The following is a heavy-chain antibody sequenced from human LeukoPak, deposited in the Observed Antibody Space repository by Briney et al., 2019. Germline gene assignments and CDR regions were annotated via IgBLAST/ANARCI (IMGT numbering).Heavy chain of an antibody. V-gene: IGHV1-3*01. Sequence: ASVKVSCKASGYTFTSYAMHWVRQAPGQRLEWMGWINAGNGNTKYSQKFQGRVTITRDTSASTAYMELSSLRSEDTAVHYCAQISGRYGMDVWGQGTTVTVSS. CDR2: INAGNGNT. CDR3: AQISGRYGMDV. J-gene: IGHJ6*02. D-gene: IGHD2-15*01. CDR1: GYTFTSYA.